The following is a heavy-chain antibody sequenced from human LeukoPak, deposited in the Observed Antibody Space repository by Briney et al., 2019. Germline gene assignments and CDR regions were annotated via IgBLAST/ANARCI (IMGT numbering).Heavy chain of an antibody. D-gene: IGHD4-17*01. J-gene: IGHJ4*02. V-gene: IGHV3-30*02. CDR3: ARQRAGFTVATSDY. CDR2: IRYDGSNK. Sequence: GGSLRLSCAASGFTFSSYGMHWVRQAPGKGLEWVAFIRYDGSNKYYADSVKGRFTISRDNSKNTLHLQMNSLRAEDTAVYYCARQRAGFTVATSDYWGQGTLVTVSS. CDR1: GFTFSSYG.